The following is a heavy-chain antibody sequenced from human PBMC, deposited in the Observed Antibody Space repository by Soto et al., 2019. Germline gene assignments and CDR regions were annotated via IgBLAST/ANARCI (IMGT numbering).Heavy chain of an antibody. CDR2: INAGNGNT. CDR1: GYTFTSYA. CDR3: AREGNYYGSGSYYNVNSGMDV. J-gene: IGHJ6*02. V-gene: IGHV1-3*01. D-gene: IGHD3-10*01. Sequence: ASVKVSCKASGYTFTSYAMHWVRQAPGQRLEWMGWINAGNGNTKYSQKYQGRVTITRDTSASTAYMELSSLRSEDTAVHYCAREGNYYGSGSYYNVNSGMDVWGQGTTVTVSS.